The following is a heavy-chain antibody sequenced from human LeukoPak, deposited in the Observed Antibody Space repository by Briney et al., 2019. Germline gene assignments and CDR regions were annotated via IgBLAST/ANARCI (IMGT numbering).Heavy chain of an antibody. CDR3: ARGRDRSKAGDL. CDR1: GGSCDDYY. J-gene: IGHJ5*02. Sequence: PSETLSLTCDVSGGSCDDYYRSWIRQPPGKGLEWIGEIHPHGIFYYNSSLMSRVTISIDTSKSQFSLRLTSVTAADTAFYYCARGRDRSKAGDLWGQGSLVTVSS. V-gene: IGHV4-34*01. D-gene: IGHD5-24*01. CDR2: IHPHGIF.